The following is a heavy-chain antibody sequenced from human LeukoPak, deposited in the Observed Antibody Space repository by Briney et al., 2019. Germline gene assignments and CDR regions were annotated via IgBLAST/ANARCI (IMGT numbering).Heavy chain of an antibody. V-gene: IGHV4-31*03. D-gene: IGHD2-15*01. CDR2: IYYSGST. Sequence: SQTLSLTCTVSGGSISSGGYYWSWIRQHPGKGLEWIGYIYYSGSTYYNPSLKSRVTISVDTSKNQLSLKLSSVTAADTAVYYCAREGPYCSGGSCYIDYWGQGTLVTVSS. CDR3: AREGPYCSGGSCYIDY. CDR1: GGSISSGGYY. J-gene: IGHJ4*02.